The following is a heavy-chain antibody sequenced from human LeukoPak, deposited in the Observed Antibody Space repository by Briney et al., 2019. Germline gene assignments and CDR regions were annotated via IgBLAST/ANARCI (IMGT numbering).Heavy chain of an antibody. J-gene: IGHJ3*02. CDR1: GYTFTGYY. Sequence: ASAKVSCKASGYTFTGYYMHWVRQAPAQGIEWMGWINPNSGGTNYAQKFQGRVTMTRDTSISTAYMELSRLRSDDTAVYYCAREGSYRAFDIWGQGTMVTVSS. CDR3: AREGSYRAFDI. D-gene: IGHD1-26*01. V-gene: IGHV1-2*02. CDR2: INPNSGGT.